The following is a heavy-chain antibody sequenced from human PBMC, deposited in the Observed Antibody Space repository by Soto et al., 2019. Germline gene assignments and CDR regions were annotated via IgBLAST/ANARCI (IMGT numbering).Heavy chain of an antibody. CDR3: ARDRQPYGDPNGGDAFDI. D-gene: IGHD4-17*01. Sequence: SETLSLTCTVSGGSISSYYWSWIRQPPGKGLEWIGYIYYSGSTNYNPSLKSRVTISVDTSKNQFSLKLSSVTAADTAVYYCARDRQPYGDPNGGDAFDIWGQGTMVTVSS. CDR1: GGSISSYY. J-gene: IGHJ3*02. CDR2: IYYSGST. V-gene: IGHV4-59*01.